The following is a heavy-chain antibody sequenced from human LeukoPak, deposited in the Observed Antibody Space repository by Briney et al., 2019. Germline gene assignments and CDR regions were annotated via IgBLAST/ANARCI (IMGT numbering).Heavy chain of an antibody. CDR3: ARVARGRDNSGYYWYWFDP. V-gene: IGHV1-2*02. D-gene: IGHD3-3*01. Sequence: AAVKVSCKASGYTFTGYYIHWVRQTAGQGLECMGWINPNTGGKNYVQKFQGRVTMTRDTSISTAYMELSALTSDDTAVYYCARVARGRDNSGYYWYWFDPWGQGTLVTVSS. CDR2: INPNTGGK. CDR1: GYTFTGYY. J-gene: IGHJ5*02.